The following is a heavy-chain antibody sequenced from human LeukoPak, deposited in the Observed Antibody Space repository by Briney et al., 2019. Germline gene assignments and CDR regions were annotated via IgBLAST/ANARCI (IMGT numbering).Heavy chain of an antibody. CDR2: IIPIFGTA. V-gene: IGHV1-69*06. CDR1: GYTFTGYY. Sequence: SVKVSCKASGYTFTGYYMHWVRQAPGQGLEWMGGIIPIFGTANYAQKFQGRVTITADKSTSTAYMELSSLRSEDTAVYYCARDSSSWYYFDYWGQGTLVTVSS. D-gene: IGHD6-13*01. CDR3: ARDSSSWYYFDY. J-gene: IGHJ4*02.